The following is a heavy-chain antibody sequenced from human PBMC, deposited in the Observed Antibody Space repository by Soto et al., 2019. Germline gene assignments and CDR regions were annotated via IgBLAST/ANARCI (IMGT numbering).Heavy chain of an antibody. CDR3: ARSTPGNPFDI. D-gene: IGHD3-10*01. CDR2: ISAGGRSI. V-gene: IGHV3-21*01. J-gene: IGHJ3*02. Sequence: GGSLRLSCAASGFTFTSYTMNWVRQAPGKGLEWVSSISAGGRSIYYADSLKGRSTVSRDNAKNSLYLQMNSLRADDSAVYYCARSTPGNPFDIWGQGTMVTVSS. CDR1: GFTFTSYT.